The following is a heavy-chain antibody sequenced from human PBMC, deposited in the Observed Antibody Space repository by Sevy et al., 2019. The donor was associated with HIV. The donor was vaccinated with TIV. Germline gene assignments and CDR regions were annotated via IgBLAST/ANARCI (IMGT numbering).Heavy chain of an antibody. CDR3: ARDLSISKQWPARADYYYGMDV. V-gene: IGHV3-30*04. CDR2: ISYDGSNK. D-gene: IGHD6-19*01. CDR1: GFTFSSYA. J-gene: IGHJ6*02. Sequence: GGSLRLSCAASGFTFSSYAMHWVRQAPGKGLEWVAVISYDGSNKYYAYSVKGRFTISRDNSKNTLYLQMNSLRAEDTAVYYCARDLSISKQWPARADYYYGMDVWGQGTTVTVSS.